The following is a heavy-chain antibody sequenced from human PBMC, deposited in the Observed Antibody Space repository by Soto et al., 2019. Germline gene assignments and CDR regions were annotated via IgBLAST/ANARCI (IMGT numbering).Heavy chain of an antibody. J-gene: IGHJ4*02. D-gene: IGHD5-12*01. V-gene: IGHV3-53*01. Sequence: EVQVVESGGGLIQPGGSLRLSCEVSGFSVTANYMSWVRQAPGKGLEWVSVIYSGGSTYYIDSVKGRFSISRDISKNTLYLQMNSLSADDTAVYYCHGYGYWGQGTLVTVSS. CDR2: IYSGGST. CDR1: GFSVTANY. CDR3: HGYGY.